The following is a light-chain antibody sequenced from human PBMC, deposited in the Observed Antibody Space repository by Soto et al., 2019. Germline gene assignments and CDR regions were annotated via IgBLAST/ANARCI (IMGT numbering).Light chain of an antibody. CDR2: GAS. J-gene: IGKJ4*01. V-gene: IGKV3-15*01. CDR3: QQYNNWPV. CDR1: QSVSSN. Sequence: EIVMTQSPATLSVSPGERATLPCRASQSVSSNLAWYQQKPGQAPRLLIYGASTRAAGIPARFSGSGSGTEFTLTISSLQSEDFAVYYCQQYNNWPVFGGGTKVDIK.